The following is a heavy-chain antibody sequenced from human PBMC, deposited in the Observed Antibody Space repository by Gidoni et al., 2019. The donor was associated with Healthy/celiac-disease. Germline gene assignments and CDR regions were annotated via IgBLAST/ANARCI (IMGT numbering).Heavy chain of an antibody. D-gene: IGHD2-2*02. J-gene: IGHJ6*02. CDR3: ARGQYYCSSTSCYRWYYYYGMDV. CDR2: IYPGDSDT. V-gene: IGHV5-51*01. CDR1: GYSFTSYW. Sequence: EVQLVQSGAEVKKPGASLKISCKVSGYSFTSYWIGWVRQMPGKGLEWMGIIYPGDSDTRYSPSFQGQVTISADKSISTAYLQWSSLKASDTAMYYCARGQYYCSSTSCYRWYYYYGMDVWGQGTTVTVSS.